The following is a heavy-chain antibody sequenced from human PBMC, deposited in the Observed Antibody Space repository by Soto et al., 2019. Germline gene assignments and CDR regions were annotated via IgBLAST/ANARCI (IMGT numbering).Heavy chain of an antibody. V-gene: IGHV4-39*01. CDR1: GGSISSSSYY. CDR3: ARHGDTSGCYKMWIDY. CDR2: IYYSGST. D-gene: IGHD6-19*01. Sequence: QLQLQESGPGLVKPSETLSLTCTVSGGSISSSSYYWGWIRQPPGMGLEWIGSIYYSGSTYYNPSLKSRVTISVDTSKNQFSLKLNSVTAADTALYYCARHGDTSGCYKMWIDYWGQGTQVTVSS. J-gene: IGHJ4*02.